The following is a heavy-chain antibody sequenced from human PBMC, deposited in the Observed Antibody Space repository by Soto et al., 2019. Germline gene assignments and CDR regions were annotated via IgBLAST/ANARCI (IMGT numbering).Heavy chain of an antibody. D-gene: IGHD3-22*01. Sequence: LSCAASGFTFSSYAMSWVRQAPGKGLEWVSAVSGSGGSTYYAGSVKGRFTISRDNSKNTLYLQMNSLRAEDTAVYYCAKDGVPIIRGYPNPDYWGQGTLVTVSS. CDR3: AKDGVPIIRGYPNPDY. J-gene: IGHJ4*02. V-gene: IGHV3-23*01. CDR1: GFTFSSYA. CDR2: VSGSGGST.